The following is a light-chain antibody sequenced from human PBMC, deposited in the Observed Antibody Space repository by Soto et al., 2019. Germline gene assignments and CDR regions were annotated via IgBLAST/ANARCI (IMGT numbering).Light chain of an antibody. V-gene: IGKV3-11*01. CDR2: DAS. J-gene: IGKJ1*01. CDR1: QSVISY. Sequence: IVLTQSPATLSLSPGERPTLSCRVNQSVISYLAWYQQKPGQAPRVLIYDASNRATGIPARGSGRGAGTDCTRTISSLEPEDVEVDYCPQRSNWPWTFGQGTKVDIK. CDR3: PQRSNWPWT.